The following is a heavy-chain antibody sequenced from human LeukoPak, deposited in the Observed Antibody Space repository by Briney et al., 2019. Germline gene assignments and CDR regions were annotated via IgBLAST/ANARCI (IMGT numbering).Heavy chain of an antibody. CDR3: ARDTIAVAGTYYMDV. CDR1: GGSFSGYY. D-gene: IGHD6-19*01. J-gene: IGHJ6*03. CDR2: INHSGST. Sequence: SETLSLTCAVYGGSFSGYYWSWIRQPPGKGLEWIGEINHSGSTNYNPSLKSRVTISVDTSKNQFSLKLSSVTAADTAVYYCARDTIAVAGTYYMDVWGKGTTVTVSS. V-gene: IGHV4-34*01.